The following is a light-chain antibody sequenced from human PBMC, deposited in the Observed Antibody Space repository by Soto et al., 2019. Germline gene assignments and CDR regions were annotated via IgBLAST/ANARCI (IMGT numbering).Light chain of an antibody. CDR3: QQYENLPLT. V-gene: IGKV1-33*01. J-gene: IGKJ4*01. CDR1: QDVKNY. Sequence: IQINQSTSYMSTSVGDRVPITCQASQDVKNYLNWYQQKPGKAPKLLIYDASNLERGVPSRFSGSGTGTEYTFTISSLQAEDNGTYYCQQYENLPLTFGGGTKVDIK. CDR2: DAS.